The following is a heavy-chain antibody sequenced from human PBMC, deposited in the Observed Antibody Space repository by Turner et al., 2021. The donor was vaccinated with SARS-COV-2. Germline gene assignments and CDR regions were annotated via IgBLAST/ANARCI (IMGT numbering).Heavy chain of an antibody. CDR3: SRGDDSRKSGLL. D-gene: IGHD2-21*02. CDR1: GGSFSGYY. Sequence: QVHLQQWGAGLLKPSETLSLTCAVYGGSFSGYYWTWIRQPPGKGLEWIGEIHPSGSTYYNPSLKSRVTISQDTSKSQFSLNLSSVTAANTAVYHCSRGDDSRKSGLLWGQRTLVTVSS. CDR2: IHPSGST. V-gene: IGHV4-34*01. J-gene: IGHJ4*02.